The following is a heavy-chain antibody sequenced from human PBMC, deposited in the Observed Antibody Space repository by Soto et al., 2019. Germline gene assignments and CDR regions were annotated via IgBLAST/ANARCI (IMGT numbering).Heavy chain of an antibody. V-gene: IGHV4-59*01. J-gene: IGHJ3*02. CDR1: GGSISSYY. CDR3: ARYDYGDFRDAFDI. Sequence: PSETLSLTCTVSGGSISSYYWSWIRQPPGKGLEWIGYIYYSGSTNYNPSLKSRVTISVDTSKNQFSLKLSSVTAADTAVYYCARYDYGDFRDAFDIWGQGTMVTVS. D-gene: IGHD4-17*01. CDR2: IYYSGST.